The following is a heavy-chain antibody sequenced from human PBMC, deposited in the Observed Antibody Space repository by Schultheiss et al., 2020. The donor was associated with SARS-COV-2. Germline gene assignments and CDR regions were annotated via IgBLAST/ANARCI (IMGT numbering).Heavy chain of an antibody. V-gene: IGHV5-51*01. CDR2: IYPGDSDT. CDR1: GYSFSNYW. J-gene: IGHJ4*02. CDR3: ARHSTAYSSGGTSDY. Sequence: GGSLRLSCKGSGYSFSNYWIGWVRQMPGKGLEWMGIIYPGDSDTRNSPSFQGQVTISADKSISTAYLQWSSLKASDTAMYYWARHSTAYSSGGTSDYWGQGTLVTVSS. D-gene: IGHD6-19*01.